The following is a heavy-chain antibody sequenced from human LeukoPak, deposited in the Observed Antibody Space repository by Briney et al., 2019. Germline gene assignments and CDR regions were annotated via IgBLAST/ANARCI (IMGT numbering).Heavy chain of an antibody. Sequence: PGGSLRLSCAASGFTFSSYSMNWVRQAPGKGLEWVSSISSSSSYIYYADSVKGRFTISRDNSKNTLYLQMNSLRAEDTAVYYCAKRPQAVAPHWGQGTLVTVSS. CDR2: ISSSSSYI. CDR1: GFTFSSYS. D-gene: IGHD6-19*01. V-gene: IGHV3-21*04. CDR3: AKRPQAVAPH. J-gene: IGHJ4*02.